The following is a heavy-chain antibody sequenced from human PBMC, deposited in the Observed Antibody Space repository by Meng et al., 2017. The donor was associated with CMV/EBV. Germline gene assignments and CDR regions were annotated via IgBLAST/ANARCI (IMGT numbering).Heavy chain of an antibody. CDR3: ATRRFAPAN. Sequence: GSLRLSCAASGFTFSSYEMNWVRQAPGKGLEWVSYISSSGSTIYYADSVKGRFTISRDNARSSLYLQMNNLRVDDTAVYYCATRRFAPANWGQGTLVTVSS. V-gene: IGHV3-48*03. CDR1: GFTFSSYE. CDR2: ISSSGSTI. J-gene: IGHJ4*02.